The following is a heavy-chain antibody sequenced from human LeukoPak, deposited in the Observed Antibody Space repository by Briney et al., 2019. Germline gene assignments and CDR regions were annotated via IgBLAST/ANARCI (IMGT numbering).Heavy chain of an antibody. J-gene: IGHJ4*02. D-gene: IGHD3-3*01. CDR3: AKQTSWSGYSSPDY. V-gene: IGHV3-23*01. CDR1: GFTFSSYA. Sequence: PGGSLRLSCAAPGFTFSSYAMSWVRQAPGKGLEWVSAISGSGGSTYYADSVKGRFTISRDNSKNTLYLQMNSLRAEDTAVYYCAKQTSWSGYSSPDYWGQGTLVTVSS. CDR2: ISGSGGST.